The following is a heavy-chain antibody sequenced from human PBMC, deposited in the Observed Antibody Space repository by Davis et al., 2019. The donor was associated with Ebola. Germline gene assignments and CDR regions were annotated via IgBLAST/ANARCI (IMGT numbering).Heavy chain of an antibody. D-gene: IGHD6-19*01. V-gene: IGHV3-33*08. Sequence: GGSLRLSCAASGFPFRSYGMHWVRQAPGKGLEWVAVIWYDGSNNYYADSVKGRFTISRDNSKNTLYLQMNSLRAEDTAVYYCAREDRYSSGWYYYYYSMDVWGQGTTVTVSS. J-gene: IGHJ6*02. CDR2: IWYDGSNN. CDR1: GFPFRSYG. CDR3: AREDRYSSGWYYYYYSMDV.